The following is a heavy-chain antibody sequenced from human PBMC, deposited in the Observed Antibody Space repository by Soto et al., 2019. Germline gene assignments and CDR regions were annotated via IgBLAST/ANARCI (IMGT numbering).Heavy chain of an antibody. CDR3: ARNSYIHGDDDSYYFDY. V-gene: IGHV1-3*01. J-gene: IGHJ4*02. CDR1: GYTFTRYA. Sequence: GASVKVSCKASGYTFTRYAMHWVRQAPGQRPEWMGWINPGNGDTKYSEKLQGRVTFTRDTSATTIYMELSSLRSEDTALYYCARNSYIHGDDDSYYFDYWGQGTRVTVS. D-gene: IGHD2-21*02. CDR2: INPGNGDT.